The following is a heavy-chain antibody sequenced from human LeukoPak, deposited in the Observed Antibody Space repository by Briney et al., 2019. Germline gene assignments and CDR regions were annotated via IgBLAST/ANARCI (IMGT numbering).Heavy chain of an antibody. J-gene: IGHJ4*02. CDR2: IYHSGST. V-gene: IGHV4-30-2*01. CDR1: GGSISSGGYY. Sequence: PSQTLSLTCSVSGGSISSGGYYWSWIRQPPGKGLEWIGYIYHSGSTYYDPSLKSRVTISVDRSKNQFSLKLSSVTAADTAVYYCARVVRGSYLDYWGQGTLVTVSS. D-gene: IGHD2-15*01. CDR3: ARVVRGSYLDY.